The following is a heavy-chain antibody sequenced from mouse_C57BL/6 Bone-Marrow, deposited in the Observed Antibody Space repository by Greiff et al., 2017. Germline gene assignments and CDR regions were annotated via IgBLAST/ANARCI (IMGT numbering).Heavy chain of an antibody. J-gene: IGHJ2*01. CDR1: GYTFTSYW. V-gene: IGHV1-52*01. CDR2: IDPSDSET. D-gene: IGHD1-1*01. CDR3: AKSRDYYGSSYPDY. Sequence: QVQLKQPGAELVRPGSSVKLSCKASGYTFTSYWMHWVKQRPIQGLEWIGNIDPSDSETHYNQKFKDKATLTVDKSSSTAYMQLSSLTSEDSAVYYCAKSRDYYGSSYPDYWGQGTTLTVSS.